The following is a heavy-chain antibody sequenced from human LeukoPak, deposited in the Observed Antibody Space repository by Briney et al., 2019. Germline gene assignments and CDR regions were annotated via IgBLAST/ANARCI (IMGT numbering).Heavy chain of an antibody. CDR2: INSAGSST. D-gene: IGHD3-9*01. Sequence: GGSLRLSCAASGFTFSSYWMHWVRQTPGKGLVCVSRINSAGSSTDYADSVKGRFAISRDNAKNTLYLQMNSLRAEDMAVYYCVRGSNDWIGMDVWGQGTTVTVSS. CDR1: GFTFSSYW. J-gene: IGHJ6*02. V-gene: IGHV3-74*01. CDR3: VRGSNDWIGMDV.